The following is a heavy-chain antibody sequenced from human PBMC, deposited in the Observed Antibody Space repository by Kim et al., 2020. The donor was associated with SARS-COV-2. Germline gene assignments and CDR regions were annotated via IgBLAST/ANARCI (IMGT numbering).Heavy chain of an antibody. J-gene: IGHJ4*02. D-gene: IGHD3-3*01. CDR3: ARGARFSAVVDF. V-gene: IGHV3-53*01. CDR2: IYDDGTT. CDR1: GFTVSNSY. Sequence: GGSLRLSCAASGFTVSNSYMTWIRQAPGKGLEWVSVIYDDGTTYYADSVKGRFTISRDSPKNTLYLQMNSLSVEDTAMYYCARGARFSAVVDFWGQGTPV.